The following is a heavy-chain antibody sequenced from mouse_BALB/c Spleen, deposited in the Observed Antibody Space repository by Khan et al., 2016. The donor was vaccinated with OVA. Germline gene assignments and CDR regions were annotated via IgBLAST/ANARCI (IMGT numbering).Heavy chain of an antibody. J-gene: IGHJ2*01. CDR2: ITSGGSYT. CDR1: GFTFSSYS. D-gene: IGHD1-1*01. Sequence: EVELVESGGGLVKPGGSLRLSCAASGFTFSSYSMSWVRQTPEKRLEWVATITSGGSYTYYPDSVQGRFTISRDNAKNTLYLQRSSLNSEDTAIYYVTRDRNYYGSSFYCDYWGQGTTLTVSS. V-gene: IGHV5-6-4*01. CDR3: TRDRNYYGSSFYCDY.